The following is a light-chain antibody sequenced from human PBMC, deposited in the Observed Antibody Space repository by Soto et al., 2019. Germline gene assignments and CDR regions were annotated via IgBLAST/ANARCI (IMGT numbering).Light chain of an antibody. V-gene: IGKV3-15*01. CDR1: QSVSSN. J-gene: IGKJ1*01. CDR3: QHYNTWPRT. CDR2: GAS. Sequence: EIVMTQSPATLSVSPGERATLSCRASQSVSSNLAWYQQKPGQAPRLLIYGASTRATGIPARFSGSGSGTEFTLTISSLQSEDCAVYYCQHYNTWPRTFGKGTKVKIK.